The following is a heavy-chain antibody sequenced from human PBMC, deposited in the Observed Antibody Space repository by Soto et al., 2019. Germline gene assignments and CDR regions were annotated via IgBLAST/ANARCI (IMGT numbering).Heavy chain of an antibody. CDR1: GASIGTYY. CDR3: ARGAYGSGSSPNWFDP. Sequence: SETLSLTCTVSGASIGTYYWSWIRQPAGKGLEWIGRFSTTGSTDHSPSLKSRVTVSVDTSKNQFSLKLNSVTAADTAVYFCARGAYGSGSSPNWFDPWGQGTLVTVSS. CDR2: FSTTGST. V-gene: IGHV4-4*07. D-gene: IGHD3-10*01. J-gene: IGHJ5*02.